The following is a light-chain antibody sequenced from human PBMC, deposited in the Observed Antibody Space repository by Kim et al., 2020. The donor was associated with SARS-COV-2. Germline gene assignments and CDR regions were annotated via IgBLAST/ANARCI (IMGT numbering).Light chain of an antibody. J-gene: IGKJ1*01. CDR2: QAS. V-gene: IGKV1-5*03. CDR3: KQYETYWT. CDR1: QSVDSW. Sequence: PPSPSTLSAFVGNRVTITCRASQSVDSWLAWYQQKPGKAPKLLIYQASKLASGVPSRFSGSGSGTDFTLTISNLQPDDSAVYYCKQYETYWTFGPGTKVDIK.